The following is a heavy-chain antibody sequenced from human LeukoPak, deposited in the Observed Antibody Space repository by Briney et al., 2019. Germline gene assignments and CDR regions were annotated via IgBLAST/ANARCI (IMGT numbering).Heavy chain of an antibody. CDR2: IYYSGTT. D-gene: IGHD6-13*01. V-gene: IGHV4-59*01. Sequence: SETLSLTCTVSGGSISRYYWRWIRQPPGKGLEWIGYIYYSGTTNYNPSLKSRVTISVDTSKNQFSLKLSSVTAADTAVYYCARGVYIAAAQYGYWGQGTLVTVSS. CDR1: GGSISRYY. CDR3: ARGVYIAAAQYGY. J-gene: IGHJ4*02.